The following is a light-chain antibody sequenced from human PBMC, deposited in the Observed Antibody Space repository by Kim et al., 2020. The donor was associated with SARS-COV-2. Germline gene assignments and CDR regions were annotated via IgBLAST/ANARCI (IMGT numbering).Light chain of an antibody. Sequence: SAGEATTLSCRTSPNICNYLAWYQQKPGQTPRLLIYDASSRASGIPARFRGGGSGTAFTLTISSLEPEDFAVYYCQQRTNRPPLTFGGGTKVDIK. CDR1: PNICNY. V-gene: IGKV3-11*01. CDR3: QQRTNRPPLT. J-gene: IGKJ4*01. CDR2: DAS.